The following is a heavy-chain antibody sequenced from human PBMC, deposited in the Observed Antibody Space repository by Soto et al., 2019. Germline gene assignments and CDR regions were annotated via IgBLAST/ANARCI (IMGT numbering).Heavy chain of an antibody. D-gene: IGHD3-10*01. V-gene: IGHV3-74*01. Sequence: EVQVVESGGGLVQPGGSLRLSCAASGFTFSSFSMHWVRQAPGKGLVWVSRINSDGSSTNYADSVKGRFTISRDNAKNELYMQRNSRSDEHTDGYYCVRAGGGSGSYSFRSWGQGTLVTGSS. CDR3: VRAGGGSGSYSFRS. CDR1: GFTFSSFS. J-gene: IGHJ5*02. CDR2: INSDGSST.